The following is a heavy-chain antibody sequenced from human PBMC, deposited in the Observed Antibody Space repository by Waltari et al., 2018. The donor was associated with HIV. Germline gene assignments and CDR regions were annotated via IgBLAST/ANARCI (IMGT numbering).Heavy chain of an antibody. J-gene: IGHJ2*01. CDR3: TGGMPYRQEGWFFGL. V-gene: IGHV3-15*04. D-gene: IGHD1-1*01. CDR1: GLKFFDAS. Sequence: VEVVESGGSLIKTRGSLRVSCFVSGLKFFDASITWVRHATEGGLAWVCCIERGFEGGATEFGTPGPSRFSLSRGQSRSTVTLKMRNVKADDTAGDYFTGGMPYRQEGWFFGLWGRGTAVTVSA. CDR2: IERGFEGGAT.